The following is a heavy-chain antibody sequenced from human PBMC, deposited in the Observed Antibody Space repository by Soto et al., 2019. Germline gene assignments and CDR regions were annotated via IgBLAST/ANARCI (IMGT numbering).Heavy chain of an antibody. D-gene: IGHD4-17*01. J-gene: IGHJ4*02. CDR1: GYTFTSFY. Sequence: QVQLLQSGAEVKKPGASVKVSCKVSGYTFTSFYMHWVRQAPGQGLEWMGIINPSGGSTNYAQKFQGRVTMTRDTSTSTVYMELSSLRSEDTAVYYCTRDLQSDYDYWGQGTLVTVSS. CDR2: INPSGGST. V-gene: IGHV1-46*03. CDR3: TRDLQSDYDY.